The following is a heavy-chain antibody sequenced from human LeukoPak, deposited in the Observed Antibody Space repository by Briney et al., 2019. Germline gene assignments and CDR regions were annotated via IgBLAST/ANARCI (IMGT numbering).Heavy chain of an antibody. V-gene: IGHV4-61*08. Sequence: SETLSLTCTVSGGSVSSGGYYWTWIRQPPGKGLEWIGYIHYSGSANYNPSLKSRVTISVDTSKNQFSLKLSSVTAADTAVYYCARENYYGSGKIDYWGQGTLVTVSS. CDR2: IHYSGSA. CDR1: GGSVSSGGYY. CDR3: ARENYYGSGKIDY. D-gene: IGHD3-10*01. J-gene: IGHJ4*02.